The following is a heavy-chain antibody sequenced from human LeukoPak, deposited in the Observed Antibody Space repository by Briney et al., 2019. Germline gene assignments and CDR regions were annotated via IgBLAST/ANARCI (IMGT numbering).Heavy chain of an antibody. D-gene: IGHD2-2*01. V-gene: IGHV4-34*01. J-gene: IGHJ3*02. CDR2: INHSGST. CDR3: GRGGSTLTRQYHLQRGDSFDI. Sequence: PSETLSLTCAVYGGSFSDYYWRWIRQPPGKALEWIGDINHSGSTNYNPSLKSRVTISVDTSKNQFSLKLSSVTAADAAVYYCGRGGSTLTRQYHLQRGDSFDIWGQGTMVTVSS. CDR1: GGSFSDYY.